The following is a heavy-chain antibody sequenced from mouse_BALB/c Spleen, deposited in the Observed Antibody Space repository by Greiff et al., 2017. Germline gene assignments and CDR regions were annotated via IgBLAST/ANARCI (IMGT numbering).Heavy chain of an antibody. D-gene: IGHD2-4*01. Sequence: EVKVEESGPDLVKPSQSLSLTCTVTGYSITSGYSWHWIRQFPGNKLEWMGYIHYSGSTNYNPSLKSRTSITRDTSKNQFFLQLNSVTTEDTATDYCASPTMITTGLAYWGQGTLVTVSA. J-gene: IGHJ3*01. CDR1: GYSITSGYS. V-gene: IGHV3-1*02. CDR3: ASPTMITTGLAY. CDR2: IHYSGST.